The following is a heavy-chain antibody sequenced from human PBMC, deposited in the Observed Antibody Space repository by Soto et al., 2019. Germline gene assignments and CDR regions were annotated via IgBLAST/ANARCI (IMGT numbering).Heavy chain of an antibody. CDR1: AFTFNNFA. Sequence: PGGSLRLSCAASAFTFNNFAMHWVRQGPGKGLEWVSVISSHGNDKYYADSVKGRFTISRDNSKNTLYLQMNSLRGEDTAVYYCAKDRAIAAAGYKFDYWGQGTLVTVSS. CDR2: ISSHGNDK. J-gene: IGHJ4*02. V-gene: IGHV3-30*18. D-gene: IGHD6-13*01. CDR3: AKDRAIAAAGYKFDY.